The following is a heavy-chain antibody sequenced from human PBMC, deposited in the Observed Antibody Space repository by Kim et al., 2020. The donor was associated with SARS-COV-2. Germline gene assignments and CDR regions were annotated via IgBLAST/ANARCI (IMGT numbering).Heavy chain of an antibody. Sequence: GGSLRLSCAASGFTGSSNHMSWVRQAPGKGLEWVSILYSGSTTFYTDSVKGRFIISRDNSKNTLYLQMNSLRAEDTAVYYCARVVAVAGDDAFDLWGQGTMVTVSS. J-gene: IGHJ3*01. CDR1: GFTGSSNH. V-gene: IGHV3-66*01. D-gene: IGHD6-19*01. CDR3: ARVVAVAGDDAFDL. CDR2: LYSGSTT.